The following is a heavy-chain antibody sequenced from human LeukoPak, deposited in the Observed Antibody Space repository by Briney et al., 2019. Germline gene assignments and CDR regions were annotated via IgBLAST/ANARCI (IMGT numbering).Heavy chain of an antibody. CDR3: ARDNAPAGGGLDY. CDR2: IYTGGLT. Sequence: GGSLRLSCAASGFTVSSNHMTWVRQAPGKGLEWVSEIYTGGLTFYADSVTGRFTISRDNSKNTVYLQMNSLGVEDTARYYCARDNAPAGGGLDYWGQGALVTVSS. V-gene: IGHV3-53*01. CDR1: GFTVSSNH. D-gene: IGHD2-2*01. J-gene: IGHJ4*02.